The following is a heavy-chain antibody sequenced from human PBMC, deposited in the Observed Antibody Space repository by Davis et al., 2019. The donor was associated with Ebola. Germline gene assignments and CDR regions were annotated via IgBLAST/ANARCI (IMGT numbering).Heavy chain of an antibody. V-gene: IGHV3-7*01. CDR2: IKQDGSEK. Sequence: PGGSLRPSCAASGSTFSSYWMSWVRQAPGKGLEWVANIKQDGSEKYYVDSVKGRFTISRDNAKNSLYLQMNSLRAEDTAVYYCARDRYSCRYWGQGTLVTVSS. D-gene: IGHD2-8*02. CDR3: ARDRYSCRY. J-gene: IGHJ4*02. CDR1: GSTFSSYW.